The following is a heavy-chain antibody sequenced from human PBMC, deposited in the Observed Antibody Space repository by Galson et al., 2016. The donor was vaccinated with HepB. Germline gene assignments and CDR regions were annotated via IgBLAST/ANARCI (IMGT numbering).Heavy chain of an antibody. CDR2: VYSSGST. CDR1: GGSLTSYY. J-gene: IGHJ3*02. V-gene: IGHV4-59*13. D-gene: IGHD1-14*01. Sequence: SETLSLTCTVSGGSLTSYYWSWIRQPPGRDLEWIGSVYSSGSTRYKPTLKSRVTISEDTTMNQLPLNLSSVTAANTAVYYCARVYDGNGPRQRAFDILSQGTSVTVSS. CDR3: ARVYDGNGPRQRAFDI.